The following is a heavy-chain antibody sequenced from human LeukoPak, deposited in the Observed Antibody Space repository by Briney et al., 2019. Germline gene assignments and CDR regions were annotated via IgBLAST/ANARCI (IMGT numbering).Heavy chain of an antibody. CDR1: GFTFDDYA. CDR3: AKDTGDGITGTSGAFDI. D-gene: IGHD1-20*01. V-gene: IGHV3-9*01. J-gene: IGHJ3*02. CDR2: ISWNSGSI. Sequence: GGSLRLSCAASGFTFDDYAMHWVRQAPGKGLEWVSGISWNSGSIGYADSVKRRFTIYRDNAKNSMYLQMNSLRAEDTALYYCAKDTGDGITGTSGAFDIWAEGQWSLSLQ.